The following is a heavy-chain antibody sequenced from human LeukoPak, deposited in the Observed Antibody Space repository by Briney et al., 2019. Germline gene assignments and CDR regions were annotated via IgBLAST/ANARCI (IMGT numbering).Heavy chain of an antibody. Sequence: GASVKVSCKVSGYTLTELSMHWVRQAPGKGLEWMGGFDPEDGETIYAQKFRGRVTMTEDTSTDAAYMELSSLRSEDTAVYYCAAQGGYNWNYVSWGQGTLVTVSS. CDR2: FDPEDGET. CDR3: AAQGGYNWNYVS. CDR1: GYTLTELS. V-gene: IGHV1-24*01. D-gene: IGHD1-7*01. J-gene: IGHJ5*02.